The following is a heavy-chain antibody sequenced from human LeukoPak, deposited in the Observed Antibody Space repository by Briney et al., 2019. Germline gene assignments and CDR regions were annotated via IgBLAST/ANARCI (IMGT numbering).Heavy chain of an antibody. Sequence: PSETLSLTCTVSGGSISSYYWSWIRQPPGKGLEWIGYIYYSGSTNYNPSLKSRVTISVDTSKNQFSLKLSSVTAADTAVYYCVRHRKYGDYVNWFDPWGQGTLVTVSS. CDR3: VRHRKYGDYVNWFDP. CDR1: GGSISSYY. V-gene: IGHV4-59*08. CDR2: IYYSGST. J-gene: IGHJ5*02. D-gene: IGHD4-17*01.